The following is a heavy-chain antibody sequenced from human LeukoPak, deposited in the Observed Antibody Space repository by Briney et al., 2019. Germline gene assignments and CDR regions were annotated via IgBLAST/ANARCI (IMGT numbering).Heavy chain of an antibody. CDR3: ARVWRGSVDAFDI. D-gene: IGHD2-21*01. Sequence: PGGSLRLSCAASGFTLSSYGMHWVRQAPGKGLEWVAVISYDGSNKYYADSVKGRFTISRDNSKNTLYLQMNSLRAEDTAVYYCARVWRGSVDAFDIWGQGTMVTVSS. CDR1: GFTLSSYG. CDR2: ISYDGSNK. J-gene: IGHJ3*02. V-gene: IGHV3-30*03.